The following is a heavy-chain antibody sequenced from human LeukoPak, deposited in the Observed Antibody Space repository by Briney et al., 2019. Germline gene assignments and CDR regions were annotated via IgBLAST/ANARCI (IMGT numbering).Heavy chain of an antibody. CDR3: AKAAVYHDSCPDS. J-gene: IGHJ4*02. CDR1: GFTFSSYA. V-gene: IGHV3-23*01. D-gene: IGHD5/OR15-5a*01. Sequence: GGSLRLSCAASGFTFSSYAMSWVRQAPGKGLEWVSSISSSGGSTYYADSVKGRFTISRDNSKNTLYLQVNSLRAEDTAVYYCAKAAVYHDSCPDSWGQGTLVTVSS. CDR2: ISSSGGST.